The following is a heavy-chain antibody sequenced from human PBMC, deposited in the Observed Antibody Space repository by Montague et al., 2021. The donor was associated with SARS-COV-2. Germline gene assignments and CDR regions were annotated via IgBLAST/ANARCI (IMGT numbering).Heavy chain of an antibody. V-gene: IGHV3-23*01. CDR1: GFIFSNYA. CDR2: MSGSGVRR. CDR3: AKDTATIRIAVALMDV. D-gene: IGHD6-19*01. Sequence: SLRLSCAASGFIFSNYAMTWVRQAPGKELEWVSTMSGSGVRRDYXDSVKGRFTISRDSSKNTLYLQMNSLRVEDTAVYYCAKDTATIRIAVALMDVWGQGTTVIVSS. J-gene: IGHJ6*02.